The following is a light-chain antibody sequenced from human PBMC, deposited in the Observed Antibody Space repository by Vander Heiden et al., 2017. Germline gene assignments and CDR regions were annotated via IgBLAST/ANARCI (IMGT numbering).Light chain of an antibody. V-gene: IGLV1-40*01. Sequence: QSVLTQPPSVSGAPGQRVTIPCAGSSSNIGAADDVHWYQQLPGTAPKLLIYGNSNRPSGVPDRFSGSKSGTSASLAITGLQAEDEADYYCQSYDSSLSGSVVFGGGTKLTVL. CDR3: QSYDSSLSGSVV. CDR2: GNS. J-gene: IGLJ2*01. CDR1: SSNIGAADD.